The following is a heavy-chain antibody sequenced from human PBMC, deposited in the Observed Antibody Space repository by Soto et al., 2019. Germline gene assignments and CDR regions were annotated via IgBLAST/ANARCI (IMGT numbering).Heavy chain of an antibody. CDR3: ARVKAVATIVDY. J-gene: IGHJ4*02. Sequence: ASVKVSCKASGYTFTSYGISWVRQAPGQGHEWMGWISAYNGNTKYAQKLQGRVTMTTDTSTSTAYMELRSLRSDYTAVYYCARVKAVATIVDYWGQGTLVTV. V-gene: IGHV1-18*01. CDR1: GYTFTSYG. D-gene: IGHD6-19*01. CDR2: ISAYNGNT.